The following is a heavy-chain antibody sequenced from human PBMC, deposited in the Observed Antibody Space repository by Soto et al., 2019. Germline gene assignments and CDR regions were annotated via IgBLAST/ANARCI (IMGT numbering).Heavy chain of an antibody. J-gene: IGHJ1*01. CDR2: ISGSGGNT. D-gene: IGHD3-22*01. CDR1: GFIFSSYV. Sequence: GGSLRLSCAASGFIFSSYVMTWVRQAPAKGLEWVSAISGSGGNTYYADSVKGRFTISRDNSKKTVYLQMNSLRAEDTAVYYCAESYDSSGCYYDYRQHWGQGT. V-gene: IGHV3-23*01. CDR3: AESYDSSGCYYDYRQH.